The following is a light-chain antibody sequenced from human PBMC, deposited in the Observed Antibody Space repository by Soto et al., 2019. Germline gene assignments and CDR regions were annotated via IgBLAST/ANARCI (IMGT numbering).Light chain of an antibody. J-gene: IGLJ3*02. Sequence: QSALTQPASVSGSPGQSITISCTGTSSDVGGYNYVSWYQQHPGKPPKLMIYDVSNRPSGVSNRFSGSKSGNTASLTISGLQAKDEADYYCSSYTSSSTRVFGGGTKVTVL. CDR2: DVS. V-gene: IGLV2-14*01. CDR1: SSDVGGYNY. CDR3: SSYTSSSTRV.